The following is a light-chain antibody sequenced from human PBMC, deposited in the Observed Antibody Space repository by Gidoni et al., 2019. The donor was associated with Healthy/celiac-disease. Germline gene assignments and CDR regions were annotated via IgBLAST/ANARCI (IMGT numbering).Light chain of an antibody. CDR3: MQALQTPLT. CDR2: LGS. Sequence: DMVMTQSPLSLPISCRSSQSLLHSNGYNYLDWYLQKPGQSPQLLIYLGSNRASGVPDRFSGSGSGTDFTLKISRVAAEDVGVYYCMQALQTPLTFGGGTKVEIK. V-gene: IGKV2-28*01. CDR1: QSLLHSNGYNY. J-gene: IGKJ4*01.